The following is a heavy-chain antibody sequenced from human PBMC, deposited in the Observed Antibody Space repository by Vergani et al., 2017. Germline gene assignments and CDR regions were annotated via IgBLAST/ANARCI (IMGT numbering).Heavy chain of an antibody. Sequence: QVQLQQWGGGLLKPSETLSLTCVVHGGSFTSYHWTWIRQSPGEGLEWVGAIDNTGRPDYNPSLKSLLTMSVDKSRNQFSLPLTTVTATDTALYFCARVNTETNGHLFYYYNMDVWGQGTAVTVS. CDR1: GGSFTSYH. J-gene: IGHJ6*03. D-gene: IGHD4-11*01. CDR2: IDNTGRP. V-gene: IGHV4-34*01. CDR3: ARVNTETNGHLFYYYNMDV.